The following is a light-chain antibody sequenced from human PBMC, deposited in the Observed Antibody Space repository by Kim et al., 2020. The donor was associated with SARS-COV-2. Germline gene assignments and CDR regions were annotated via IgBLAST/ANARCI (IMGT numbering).Light chain of an antibody. CDR2: KES. CDR3: LTGDSSRSDLI. V-gene: IGLV3-16*01. Sequence: TASITWSGETLANKDAYWHQHKQGHSPMLLLCKESMRPSGIPERISASRSGKTATLTITGVQPEDETDYYCLTGDSSRSDLIFGGGNQLSLL. J-gene: IGLJ2*01. CDR1: TLANKD.